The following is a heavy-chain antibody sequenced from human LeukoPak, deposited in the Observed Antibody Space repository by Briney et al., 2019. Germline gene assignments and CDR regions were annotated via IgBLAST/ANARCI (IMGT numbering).Heavy chain of an antibody. CDR1: GYVFTSHY. CDR2: INPSGGST. V-gene: IGHV1-46*01. J-gene: IGHJ4*02. D-gene: IGHD6-6*01. Sequence: ASVKVSCKASGYVFTSHYIHWMRQAPGHGLEWMGMINPSGGSTSYAQKFQGRVTMTRDTSTSTVYLELSSLRSEDTAVYYCARAYSTSSPVDYWGQGTLVTVSS. CDR3: ARAYSTSSPVDY.